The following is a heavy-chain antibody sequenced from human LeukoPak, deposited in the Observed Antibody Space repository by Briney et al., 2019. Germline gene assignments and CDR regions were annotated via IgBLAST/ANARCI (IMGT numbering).Heavy chain of an antibody. CDR2: VHLDGRT. Sequence: SETLSLTCGVSGGSVTSTNWWTWDRQPPGKGLEGIGEVHLDGRTNYNPSLKSRLTMSVDLSENHVSLKLTSVTAADTAVYYCAREGGFYRPLDYSGQGTLVTVSS. CDR3: AREGGFYRPLDY. CDR1: GGSVTSTNW. D-gene: IGHD3-3*01. V-gene: IGHV4-4*02. J-gene: IGHJ4*02.